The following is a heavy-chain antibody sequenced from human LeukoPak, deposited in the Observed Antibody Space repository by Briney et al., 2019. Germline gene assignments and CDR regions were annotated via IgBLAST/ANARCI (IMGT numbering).Heavy chain of an antibody. J-gene: IGHJ4*02. CDR2: MGSSGKTI. V-gene: IGHV3-48*01. D-gene: IGHD3-3*01. CDR3: ARDQSDVSGYYPYLDY. CDR1: GFTFSGYS. Sequence: GGSLRLSCAASGFTFSGYSINWVRQAPGKGLEWISYMGSSGKTIYYADSVKGRFTISRDNAKNSLYLQMNSLTVEDTAVYYCARDQSDVSGYYPYLDYWGQGTLVTVSS.